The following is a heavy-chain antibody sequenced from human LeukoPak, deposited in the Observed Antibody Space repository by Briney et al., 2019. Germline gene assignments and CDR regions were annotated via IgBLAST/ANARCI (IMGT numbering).Heavy chain of an antibody. CDR2: INHGGST. CDR1: GVSFSDYY. CDR3: TRRLFQLSRYAFDN. V-gene: IGHV4-34*01. J-gene: IGHJ3*02. Sequence: TPSETLSLTCAVYGVSFSDYYWTWIRQPPGKGLEYIGEINHGGSTNYNPSLKSRVIISVDTSKNQISLKLNSVTAADTAVYYCTRRLFQLSRYAFDNWGQGTMVTVSS. D-gene: IGHD3-22*01.